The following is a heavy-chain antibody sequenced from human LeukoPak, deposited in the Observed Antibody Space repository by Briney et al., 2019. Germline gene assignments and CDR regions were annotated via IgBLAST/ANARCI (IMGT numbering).Heavy chain of an antibody. CDR3: TTAYYDILTGYYEG. J-gene: IGHJ4*02. CDR2: IKSKTDGGTT. V-gene: IGHV3-15*01. D-gene: IGHD3-9*01. CDR1: GFTFSNAW. Sequence: PGRSLRLSCAASGFTFSNAWMSWVRQAPGKGLEWVGRIKSKTDGGTTDYAAPVKGRFTISRDDSKNTLYLQMNSLKTEDTAVYYCTTAYYDILTGYYEGWGQGTLVNVCS.